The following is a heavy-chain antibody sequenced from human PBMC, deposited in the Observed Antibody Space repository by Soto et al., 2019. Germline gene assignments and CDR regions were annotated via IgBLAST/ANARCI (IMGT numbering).Heavy chain of an antibody. CDR3: AGGRDYDY. Sequence: PSETLSLTCDVSGGSITTSDLWTWVRQFPGRGLEWIGEIAHDGHTNYNPSLSGRVTMSVDLSNSQFSLNVASVNAAVTAVDFCAGGRDYDYWGQGTLVTVSS. J-gene: IGHJ4*02. CDR1: GGSITTSDL. V-gene: IGHV4-4*02. D-gene: IGHD1-26*01. CDR2: IAHDGHT.